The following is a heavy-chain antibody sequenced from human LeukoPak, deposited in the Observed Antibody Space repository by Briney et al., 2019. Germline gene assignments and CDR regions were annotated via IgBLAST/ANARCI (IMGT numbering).Heavy chain of an antibody. CDR2: ISSNSRYI. Sequence: GSLRLSCAASGFTFSSHSLKWVRQTPGKGLEWGSSISSNSRYIYYAHSVKGRFTISRDNAKNSLYLQMNSLRADGTAVYYCARDFSDAYGSRYFDYWGQGILVTVSS. D-gene: IGHD3-10*01. CDR3: ARDFSDAYGSRYFDY. J-gene: IGHJ4*02. V-gene: IGHV3-21*01. CDR1: GFTFSSHS.